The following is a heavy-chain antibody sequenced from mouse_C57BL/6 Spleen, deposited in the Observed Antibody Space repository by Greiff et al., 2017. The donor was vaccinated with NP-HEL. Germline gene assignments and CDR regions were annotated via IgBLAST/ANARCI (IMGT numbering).Heavy chain of an antibody. J-gene: IGHJ4*01. CDR3: ARGDYYGSSPYAMDY. CDR2: IYPRSGNT. CDR1: GYTFTSYG. Sequence: LQESGAELARPGASVKLSCKASGYTFTSYGISWVKQRTGQGLEWIGEIYPRSGNTYYNEKFKGKATLTADKSSSTAYMELRSLTSEDSAVYFCARGDYYGSSPYAMDYWGQGTSVTVSS. V-gene: IGHV1-81*01. D-gene: IGHD1-1*01.